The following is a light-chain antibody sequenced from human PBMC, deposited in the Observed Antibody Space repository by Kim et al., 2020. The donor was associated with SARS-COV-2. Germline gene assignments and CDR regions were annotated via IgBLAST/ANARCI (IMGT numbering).Light chain of an antibody. Sequence: PGPDGTHSCHGTSSNIGISYEVHWYQQLPGRAPKLPIYGNTNRPSGVPDRFSVSTSGTSVSLAITGLQAEDEADYYCQSYDSSHVIFGGGTQLTVL. CDR3: QSYDSSHVI. J-gene: IGLJ2*01. CDR2: GNT. CDR1: SSNIGISYE. V-gene: IGLV1-40*01.